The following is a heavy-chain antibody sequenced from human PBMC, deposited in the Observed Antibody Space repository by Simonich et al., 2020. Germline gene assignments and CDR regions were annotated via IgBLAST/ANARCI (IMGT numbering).Heavy chain of an antibody. V-gene: IGHV3-21*01. D-gene: IGHD1-1*01. CDR1: GFTFSSYS. J-gene: IGHJ4*02. CDR3: ARANERDY. Sequence: EVQLVESGGGLVKPGGSLRLSCAASGFTFSSYSMNWVRQAPGKGLEWVSSISSSSSYTYYADSVKGRFTISRDNAKNSLYLQMNSLRAEDTSVYYCARANERDYWGQGTLVTVSS. CDR2: ISSSSSYT.